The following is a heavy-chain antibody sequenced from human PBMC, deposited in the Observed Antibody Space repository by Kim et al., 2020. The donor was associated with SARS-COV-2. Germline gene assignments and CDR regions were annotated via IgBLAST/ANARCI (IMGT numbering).Heavy chain of an antibody. Sequence: GESLKISCQGSGYNFRDFWIVWVRQMPGKGLEVMGIIYPGDSDTRYTPSFRGQVTISADNSISTAYLRWSSLKASDSGTYFCTRLSWGAGMIFHKEHREGRQGFDVWGQGTTDTVSS. CDR3: TRLSWGAGMIFHKEHREGRQGFDV. D-gene: IGHD1-26*01. J-gene: IGHJ6*02. V-gene: IGHV5-51*01. CDR1: GYNFRDFW. CDR2: IYPGDSDT.